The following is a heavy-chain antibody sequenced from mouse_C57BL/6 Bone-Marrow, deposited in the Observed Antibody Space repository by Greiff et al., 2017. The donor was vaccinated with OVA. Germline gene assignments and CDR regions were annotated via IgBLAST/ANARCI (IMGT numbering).Heavy chain of an antibody. Sequence: EVQVVESGGGLVKPGGSLKLSCAASGFTFSSYAMSWVRQTPEKRLEWVATISDGGSYTYYPDNVKGRFTISRDNAKNNLYLQMSHLKSEDTAMYYCARDGYYVCMDYWGQGTSVTVSS. J-gene: IGHJ4*01. CDR3: ARDGYYVCMDY. CDR1: GFTFSSYA. CDR2: ISDGGSYT. D-gene: IGHD2-3*01. V-gene: IGHV5-4*01.